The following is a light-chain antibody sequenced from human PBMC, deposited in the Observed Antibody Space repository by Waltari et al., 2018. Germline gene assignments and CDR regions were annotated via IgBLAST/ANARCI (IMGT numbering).Light chain of an antibody. Sequence: DIQMTQSPSSLSASVGDRVTITCQASQDISNYLNWYQQKPGKAPKLLIYDASNLETGVPSMFSGSGSGTDFTFTISRLESEDFAVYFCQQYASPPITFGQGTRLE. V-gene: IGKV1-33*01. CDR2: DAS. J-gene: IGKJ5*01. CDR1: QDISNY. CDR3: QQYASPPIT.